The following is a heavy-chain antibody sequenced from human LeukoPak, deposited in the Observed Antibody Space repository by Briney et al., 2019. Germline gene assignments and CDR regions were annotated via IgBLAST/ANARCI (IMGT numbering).Heavy chain of an antibody. V-gene: IGHV3-48*01. J-gene: IGHJ6*03. CDR2: ISSSSSTI. CDR1: GFTFSSYS. Sequence: GGSLRLSCAASGFTFSSYSMNWVRQAPGKGLEWVSYISSSSSTIYYADSVKGRFTISRDNSKNTLYLQMNSLRAEDTAVYYCARDTSITMVRGVIIYYYYYMDVWGKGTTVTVSS. CDR3: ARDTSITMVRGVIIYYYYYMDV. D-gene: IGHD3-10*01.